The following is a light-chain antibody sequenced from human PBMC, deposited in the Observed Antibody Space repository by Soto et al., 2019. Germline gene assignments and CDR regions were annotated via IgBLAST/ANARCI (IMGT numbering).Light chain of an antibody. J-gene: IGKJ1*01. CDR3: QQYNSYSGT. CDR1: QSISSW. CDR2: DAS. V-gene: IGKV1-5*01. Sequence: DIQMTQSPSTLSASVGDRVTITGRASQSISSWLAWYQQKPGKAPKLLIYDASSLESGVPSRFSDSGSGTEFTLTISSLQPDDFATDYCQQYNSYSGTFGQGTKVEIK.